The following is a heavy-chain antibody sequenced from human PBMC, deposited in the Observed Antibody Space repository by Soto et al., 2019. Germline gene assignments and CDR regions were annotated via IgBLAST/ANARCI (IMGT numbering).Heavy chain of an antibody. CDR1: GGTFSSYA. J-gene: IGHJ6*02. Sequence: ASVKVSCKASGGTFSSYAISWVRQAPGQGLEWMGGIIPIFGTANYAQKFQGRVTITADESTSTAYMELSSLRSEDTAVYYCASLAGERYYYYGMDVWGQGTTVTVCS. CDR3: ASLAGERYYYYGMDV. D-gene: IGHD6-19*01. V-gene: IGHV1-69*13. CDR2: IIPIFGTA.